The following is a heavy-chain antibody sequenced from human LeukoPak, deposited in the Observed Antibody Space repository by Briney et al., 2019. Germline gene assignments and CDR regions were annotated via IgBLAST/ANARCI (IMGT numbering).Heavy chain of an antibody. V-gene: IGHV1-3*01. Sequence: ASVKVSCKASGYTFTSYAMHWVRQAPGQRLEWMGWINAGNGNTKYSQKFQGRVTITRDTSASTAYMELSSLRSEDTAVYYCARDKFNNGVVPAAIDYWGQGTLVTVSS. J-gene: IGHJ4*02. CDR1: GYTFTSYA. CDR3: ARDKFNNGVVPAAIDY. D-gene: IGHD2-2*02. CDR2: INAGNGNT.